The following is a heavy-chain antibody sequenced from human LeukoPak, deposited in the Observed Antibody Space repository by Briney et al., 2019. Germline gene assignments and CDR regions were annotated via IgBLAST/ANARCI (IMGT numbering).Heavy chain of an antibody. CDR2: INPNSGGT. D-gene: IGHD3-10*01. Sequence: ASVKVSCKASGYTFTGYYMHWVRQAPGQGLEWMGWINPNSGGTNYAQKFQGRVTMTRDTSISTAYMELSRLRSDDTAVYYCARSSRDGSGSYDAFDIWGQGTVVTVSS. CDR1: GYTFTGYY. J-gene: IGHJ3*02. V-gene: IGHV1-2*02. CDR3: ARSSRDGSGSYDAFDI.